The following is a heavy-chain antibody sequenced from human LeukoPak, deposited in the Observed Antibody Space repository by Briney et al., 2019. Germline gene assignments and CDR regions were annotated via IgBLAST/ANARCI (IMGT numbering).Heavy chain of an antibody. D-gene: IGHD3-10*01. V-gene: IGHV1-69*06. CDR3: GRVAWPPHYYYYMDV. J-gene: IGHJ6*03. Sequence: EASVKVSCKASGCTFNSYRIISVRQAPGQGLEWMGGIIPVLGTENYAQKLQGRATNSPDKSMSTDYMELSSLISEDTAVYYCGRVAWPPHYYYYMDVWGKGTTVTVSS. CDR1: GCTFNSYR. CDR2: IIPVLGTE.